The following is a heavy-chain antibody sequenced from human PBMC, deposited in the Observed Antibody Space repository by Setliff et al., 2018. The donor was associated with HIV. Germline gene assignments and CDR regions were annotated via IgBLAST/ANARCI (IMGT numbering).Heavy chain of an antibody. J-gene: IGHJ6*03. CDR2: INAYNGNT. CDR3: AREGYSGSYFNYYYYLDV. V-gene: IGHV1-18*01. CDR1: GYTFTSHV. Sequence: ASVKVSCKASGYTFTSHVLHWVRQAPGQGLEWMGWINAYNGNTNYAQELQGRVTMTTDTSTSTVYMELRSLRSDDTAVYYCAREGYSGSYFNYYYYLDVWGKGTTVTVSS. D-gene: IGHD1-26*01.